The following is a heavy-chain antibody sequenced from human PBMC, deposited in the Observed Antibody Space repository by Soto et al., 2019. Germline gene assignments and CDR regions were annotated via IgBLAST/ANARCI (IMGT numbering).Heavy chain of an antibody. J-gene: IGHJ5*02. Sequence: ASVKVSCKASGYTFTSYGISWVRQAPGQGLEWMGWISAYNGNTNYAQKLQGRVTMTTDTSTSTAYMELRSLRSDDTAVYYCARGYDFWSGYQNWFDPWGQGTLVTVSS. V-gene: IGHV1-18*04. CDR2: ISAYNGNT. CDR3: ARGYDFWSGYQNWFDP. D-gene: IGHD3-3*01. CDR1: GYTFTSYG.